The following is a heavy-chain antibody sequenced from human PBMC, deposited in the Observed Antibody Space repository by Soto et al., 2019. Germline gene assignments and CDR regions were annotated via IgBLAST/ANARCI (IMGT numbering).Heavy chain of an antibody. CDR3: AKGDGFILAV. CDR1: GFTVNSNY. J-gene: IGHJ6*02. V-gene: IGHV3-53*02. D-gene: IGHD1-26*01. Sequence: EVQVLATGGGLIQPGGSLRLSCAASGFTVNSNYMSWVHQAPGEGLQWVSITNTGGTTYYADSVKGRFTVSRDNSKNTLYLQMNRLRAEDTAVYYCAKGDGFILAVWGQGTTVSVSS. CDR2: TNTGGTT.